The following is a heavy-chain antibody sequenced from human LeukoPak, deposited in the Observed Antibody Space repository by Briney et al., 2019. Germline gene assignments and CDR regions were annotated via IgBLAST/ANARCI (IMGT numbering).Heavy chain of an antibody. Sequence: GGSLRLSCAASGFTFSDYDMHWVRQAKGKGLEWVSAIGTAGDTYYTGSVKGRFTISRENAKNSLYLQMNSLRAGDTAVYYCARVAKERVGGVYYFDCWGQGTLVTVSS. D-gene: IGHD1-1*01. CDR1: GFTFSDYD. V-gene: IGHV3-13*01. CDR2: IGTAGDT. J-gene: IGHJ4*02. CDR3: ARVAKERVGGVYYFDC.